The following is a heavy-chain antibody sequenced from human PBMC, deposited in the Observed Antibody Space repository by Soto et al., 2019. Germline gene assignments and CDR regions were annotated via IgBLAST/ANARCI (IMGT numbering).Heavy chain of an antibody. CDR1: GFSLSTSGMC. CDR3: ARMLQPPGYMDV. CDR2: IDWDDDK. D-gene: IGHD4-4*01. V-gene: IGHV2-70*11. J-gene: IGHJ6*03. Sequence: SGPTLVNPTQTLTLTCTFSGFSLSTSGMCVSWIRQPPGKALEWLARIDWDDDKYYSTSLKTRLTISKDTSKNQVVLTMTNMDPVDTATYYCARMLQPPGYMDVWGKGTTVTVSS.